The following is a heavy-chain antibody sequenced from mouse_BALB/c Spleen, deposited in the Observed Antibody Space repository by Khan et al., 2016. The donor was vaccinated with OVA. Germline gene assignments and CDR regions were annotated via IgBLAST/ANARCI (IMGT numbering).Heavy chain of an antibody. Sequence: QVQLQQSGAELARPGASVKLSCKASGYTFTDYYINWVKLRTGQGLEWIGEISPGSGDTYYNERFKGKATLNADKSSSTAYMQLSSLTSEASAVYFCARRNYFGYTFAYWGQGTLVTVSA. CDR3: ARRNYFGYTFAY. D-gene: IGHD1-2*01. CDR2: ISPGSGDT. J-gene: IGHJ3*01. V-gene: IGHV1-77*01. CDR1: GYTFTDYY.